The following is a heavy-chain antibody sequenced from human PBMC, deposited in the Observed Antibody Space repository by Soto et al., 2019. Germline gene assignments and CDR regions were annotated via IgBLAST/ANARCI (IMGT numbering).Heavy chain of an antibody. CDR2: IDPNSGGT. CDR1: GYPFTTYY. CDR3: ARDYHPHLYYYDSSGSLGY. Sequence: ASVKFSCKVSGYPFTTYYIHWVRQAPGQGLEWMGWIDPNSGGTNYEQKFQGRVTMTRDTSISTAYMELSRLRSDDTAVYYCARDYHPHLYYYDSSGSLGYWGQGTLVTVSS. D-gene: IGHD3-22*01. V-gene: IGHV1-2*02. J-gene: IGHJ4*02.